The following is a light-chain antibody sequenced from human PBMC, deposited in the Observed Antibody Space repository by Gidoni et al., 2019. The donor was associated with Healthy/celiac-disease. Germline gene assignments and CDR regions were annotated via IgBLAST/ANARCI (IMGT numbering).Light chain of an antibody. Sequence: DIHMTQSPSTLSASVGDRVTITGMASQSISSWLAWDQQKPGKAPKLLIYKASSLESGVPSRFSGSGSGTEFTLTISSLQPDDVATYYCQQYNSYSRTFGQGTKVEIK. CDR2: KAS. CDR3: QQYNSYSRT. CDR1: QSISSW. V-gene: IGKV1-5*03. J-gene: IGKJ1*01.